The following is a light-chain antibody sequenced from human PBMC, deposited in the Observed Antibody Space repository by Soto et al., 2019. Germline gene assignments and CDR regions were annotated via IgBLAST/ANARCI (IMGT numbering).Light chain of an antibody. CDR1: SGHSSNA. V-gene: IGLV4-69*01. CDR3: HTWATGIQV. J-gene: IGLJ3*02. CDR2: LNSDGSH. Sequence: QSVLTQSPSASASLGASVKLTCTLSSGHSSNAIAWHQQQPEKGPRYLMKLNSDGSHNKGDGIPDRFSGSSSGAERYLTISSLQSEDEADYYCHTWATGIQVFGGGTQLTVL.